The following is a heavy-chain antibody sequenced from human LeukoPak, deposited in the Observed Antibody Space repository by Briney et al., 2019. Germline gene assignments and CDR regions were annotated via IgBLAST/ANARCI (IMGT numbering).Heavy chain of an antibody. J-gene: IGHJ4*01. CDR1: GGSISSSSYY. Sequence: SETLSLTCTVSGGSISSSSYYWGWIRQPPGKGLEWIGSIYYSGSTYYNPSLKSRVTISVDTSKNQFSLKLSSVTAADTAVYYCARDGVGETETIKFDYWGHGTLVTVAS. CDR3: ARDGVGETETIKFDY. D-gene: IGHD1-7*01. CDR2: IYYSGST. V-gene: IGHV4-39*07.